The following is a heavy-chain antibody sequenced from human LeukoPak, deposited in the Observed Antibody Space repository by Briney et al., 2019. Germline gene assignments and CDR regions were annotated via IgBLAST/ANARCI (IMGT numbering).Heavy chain of an antibody. Sequence: PGGSLRLSCAASGFTFSSSPMAWVRQAPGKGLEWVSTISGSGGSTYYADSVKGRFTISRDNSKNTLFLQMNSLRAEDTAVYYCAKQGGWKPDYWGQGTLVTVSS. V-gene: IGHV3-23*01. CDR3: AKQGGWKPDY. D-gene: IGHD6-19*01. CDR2: ISGSGGST. J-gene: IGHJ4*02. CDR1: GFTFSSSP.